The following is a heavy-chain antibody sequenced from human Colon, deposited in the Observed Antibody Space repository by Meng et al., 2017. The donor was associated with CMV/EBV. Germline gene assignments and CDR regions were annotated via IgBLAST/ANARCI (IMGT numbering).Heavy chain of an antibody. D-gene: IGHD4-11*01. CDR3: AREGYSNFDY. CDR2: IGSDGSIK. J-gene: IGHJ4*02. Sequence: GGSLRLSCAASGLTFNGYGLHWVRQAPGKGLDWVAFIGSDGSIKRYADSVKGRLTISRDNSKNTLWLHMDSLRPEDTALYYCAREGYSNFDYWGQGTLVTVSS. CDR1: GLTFNGYG. V-gene: IGHV3-30*02.